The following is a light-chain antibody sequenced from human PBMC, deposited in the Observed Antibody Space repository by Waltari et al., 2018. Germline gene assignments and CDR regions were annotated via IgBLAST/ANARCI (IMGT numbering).Light chain of an antibody. Sequence: ETVMTQSPATLSVSPGERATLSCRTSETVSTNLAWYQHKSGQAPRLLIYAASTRATGIPARFSGSESGTEFTLTISSLQSEDFAVYYCQQYNNWPPGTFGQGTKLEI. CDR3: QQYNNWPPGT. CDR2: AAS. J-gene: IGKJ2*01. CDR1: ETVSTN. V-gene: IGKV3-15*01.